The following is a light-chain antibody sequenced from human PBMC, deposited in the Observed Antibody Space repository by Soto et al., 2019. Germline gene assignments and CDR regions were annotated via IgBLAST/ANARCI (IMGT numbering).Light chain of an antibody. Sequence: QSALNQPPSASGSPGQSVTISCTGTSSDVGGYDYVSWYQQHPGKVPKLMIYEVSKRPSGVPDRFSGSKSGNTASLTVSGLQAEDEADYYCSSYAGSNIYVFGTGTKVTVL. CDR1: SSDVGGYDY. CDR2: EVS. V-gene: IGLV2-8*01. J-gene: IGLJ1*01. CDR3: SSYAGSNIYV.